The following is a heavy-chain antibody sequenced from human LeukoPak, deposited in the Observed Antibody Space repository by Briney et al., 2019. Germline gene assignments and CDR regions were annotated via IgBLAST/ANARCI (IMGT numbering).Heavy chain of an antibody. CDR2: IGTAGDP. J-gene: IGHJ6*02. Sequence: HPGGSLRLSCAASGFIFSKYDMHWVRQATGKGLECVSTIGTAGDPFYPGSVKDQFTISRENAKNSLYLQMNSLRAGDTAVYYCVRDGGRGTMDVWGQGTTVTVSS. V-gene: IGHV3-13*05. CDR1: GFIFSKYD. D-gene: IGHD2-15*01. CDR3: VRDGGRGTMDV.